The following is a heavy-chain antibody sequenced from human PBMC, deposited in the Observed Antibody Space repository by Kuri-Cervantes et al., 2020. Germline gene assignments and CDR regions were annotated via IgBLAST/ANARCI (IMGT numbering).Heavy chain of an antibody. Sequence: ASVKVSCRASGYTFTSYYMHWVRQAPGQGLEWMGIINPSGGSTSYAQKFQGRVTMTRDTSISTAYMELSRLRSDGTAVYYCASGLIQLWIPDYWGQGTLVTVSS. CDR2: INPSGGST. D-gene: IGHD5-18*01. V-gene: IGHV1-46*01. J-gene: IGHJ4*02. CDR3: ASGLIQLWIPDY. CDR1: GYTFTSYY.